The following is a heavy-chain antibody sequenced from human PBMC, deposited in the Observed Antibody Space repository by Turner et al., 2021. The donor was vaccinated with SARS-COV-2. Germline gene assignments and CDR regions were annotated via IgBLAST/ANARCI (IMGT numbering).Heavy chain of an antibody. D-gene: IGHD3-22*01. CDR3: ARSSVVVITGAFDI. CDR2: IYWDDDK. CDR1: GFSRTPSGVG. V-gene: IGHV2-5*02. Sequence: QITLKESGPTLVKPTQTLTLTCTFSGFSRTPSGVGVGWIRTPPGKALEWLALIYWDDDKRYSPSLKSRLTITKDTSKNQVVLTMTNMDPVDTATYYCARSSVVVITGAFDIWGQGTMVTVSS. J-gene: IGHJ3*02.